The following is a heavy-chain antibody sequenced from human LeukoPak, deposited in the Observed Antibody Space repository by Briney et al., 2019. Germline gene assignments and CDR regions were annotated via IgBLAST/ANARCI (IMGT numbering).Heavy chain of an antibody. J-gene: IGHJ4*02. D-gene: IGHD1-14*01. CDR2: IGPTGTDR. CDR1: GFTFSSCG. V-gene: IGHV3-21*01. CDR3: ATETIGRHYDY. Sequence: PGGSLRLSCAASGFTFSSCGFNWVRQAPGKGLEWVSSIGPTGTDRYYADSVRGRFTISRDNAKNSMYLRMDSLRDEDTAVYYCATETIGRHYDYWGQGTLLTVFS.